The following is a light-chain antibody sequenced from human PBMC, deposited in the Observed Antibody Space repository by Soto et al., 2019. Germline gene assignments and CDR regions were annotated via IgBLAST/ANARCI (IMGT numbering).Light chain of an antibody. Sequence: DIVMTQFPDSLAVSLGERATINCQSSQSVLYSSNNKNYLAWYQQKSGQSPKLLIYWASTRESGVPDRFSGSGSGTDFTPTISSLQDEDVAFYYCQQYFSPPSTFGQGTKVEIK. V-gene: IGKV4-1*01. J-gene: IGKJ1*01. CDR1: QSVLYSSNNKNY. CDR3: QQYFSPPST. CDR2: WAS.